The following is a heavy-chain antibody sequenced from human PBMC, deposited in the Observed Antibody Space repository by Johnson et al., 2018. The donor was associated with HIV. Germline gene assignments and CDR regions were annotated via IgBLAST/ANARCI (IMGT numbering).Heavy chain of an antibody. D-gene: IGHD3-16*01. V-gene: IGHV3-11*04. CDR2: ISMSGRTI. CDR1: GFTFSDYY. CDR3: AKDLGLDWGNGFDI. J-gene: IGHJ3*02. Sequence: QEKLVESGGGLVKPGGSLRLSCAASGFTFSDYYMSWIRQAPGKGLEWVSYISMSGRTIYYADSVKGRLTISRDNSKNTLYLEMNSLRAEDTAVYYCAKDLGLDWGNGFDIWGQGTMVTVSS.